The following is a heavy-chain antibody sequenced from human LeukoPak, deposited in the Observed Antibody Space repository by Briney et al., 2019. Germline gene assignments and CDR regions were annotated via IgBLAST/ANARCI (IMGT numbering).Heavy chain of an antibody. CDR2: ISSSGSTI. J-gene: IGHJ6*02. V-gene: IGHV3-48*03. Sequence: PGGSLRLSCAASGFTFSSYEMNWVRQAPGKGLEWVSYISSSGSTIYYADSVKGRFTISRDNAKNSLYLQTNSLRAEDTAVYYCARDGDPQITMIVVVITGGYGMDVWGQGTTVTVSS. CDR3: ARDGDPQITMIVVVITGGYGMDV. D-gene: IGHD3-22*01. CDR1: GFTFSSYE.